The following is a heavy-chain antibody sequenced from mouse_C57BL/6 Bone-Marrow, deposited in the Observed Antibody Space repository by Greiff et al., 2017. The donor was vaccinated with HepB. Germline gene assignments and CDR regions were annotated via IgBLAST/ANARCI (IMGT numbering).Heavy chain of an antibody. CDR3: AREVYYGSSYVFDY. Sequence: EVQLQQSGPELVKPGASVKISCKASGYTFTDYYMNWVKQSHGKSLEWIGDINPNNGGTSYNQKFKGKATLTVDKSSSTAYMELRSLTSEDSAVYYCAREVYYGSSYVFDYWGQGTTLTVSS. J-gene: IGHJ2*01. V-gene: IGHV1-26*01. CDR2: INPNNGGT. CDR1: GYTFTDYY. D-gene: IGHD1-1*01.